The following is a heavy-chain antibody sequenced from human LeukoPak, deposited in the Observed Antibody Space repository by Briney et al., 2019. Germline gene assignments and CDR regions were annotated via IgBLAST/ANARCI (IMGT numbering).Heavy chain of an antibody. CDR3: ARGTSMYYDFWSGYSYYFDY. CDR2: INPNSGGT. J-gene: IGHJ4*02. V-gene: IGHV1-2*02. CDR1: GYTSTGYY. Sequence: ASVKVSCKASGYTSTGYYMHWVRQAPGQGLEWMGWINPNSGGTNYAQKFQGRVTMTRDTSISTAYMELSRLRSDDTAVYYCARGTSMYYDFWSGYSYYFDYWGQGTLVTVSS. D-gene: IGHD3-3*01.